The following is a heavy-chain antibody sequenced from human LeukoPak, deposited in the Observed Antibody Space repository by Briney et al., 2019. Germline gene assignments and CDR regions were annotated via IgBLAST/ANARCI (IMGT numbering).Heavy chain of an antibody. J-gene: IGHJ4*02. CDR1: RYTFDGHW. V-gene: IGHV5-51*01. Sequence: GESLKISCKGSRYTFDGHWIAWVRQMPGKGLDLMGIVYPGDSDTRYSPSFQGQVTISADQSISTAFLQWSSLKASDTAIYYCASLPSRGIGGVDYWGQGTLVTVSS. D-gene: IGHD3-16*01. CDR2: VYPGDSDT. CDR3: ASLPSRGIGGVDY.